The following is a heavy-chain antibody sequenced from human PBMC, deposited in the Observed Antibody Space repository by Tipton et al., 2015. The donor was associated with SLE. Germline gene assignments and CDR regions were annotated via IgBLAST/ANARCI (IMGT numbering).Heavy chain of an antibody. Sequence: TLSLTCTVSGGSISSYYWTWIRQPPGKGLEWIGYIYYSGSTNYNPSLKSRVTISEDTSKNQFSLKLSSVTAADTAVYYCAREGSITIFGVVGGWFDPWGQGTLVTVSS. D-gene: IGHD3-3*01. V-gene: IGHV4-59*01. CDR2: IYYSGST. CDR1: GGSISSYY. CDR3: AREGSITIFGVVGGWFDP. J-gene: IGHJ5*02.